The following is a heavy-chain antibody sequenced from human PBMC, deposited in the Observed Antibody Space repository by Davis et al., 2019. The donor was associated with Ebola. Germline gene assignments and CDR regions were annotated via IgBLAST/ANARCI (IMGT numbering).Heavy chain of an antibody. CDR1: GYTFTSYG. D-gene: IGHD3-3*01. Sequence: VKVSCKASGYTFTSYGISWVRQAPGQGLEWMGRIIPILGIANYAQKFQGRVTITADKSMSTAYMELSSLRSEDTAVYYCAGGAVIIPDYWGQGTLVTVSS. V-gene: IGHV1-69*04. CDR2: IIPILGIA. J-gene: IGHJ4*02. CDR3: AGGAVIIPDY.